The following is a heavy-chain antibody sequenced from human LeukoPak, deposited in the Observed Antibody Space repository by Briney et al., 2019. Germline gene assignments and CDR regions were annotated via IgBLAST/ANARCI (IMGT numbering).Heavy chain of an antibody. D-gene: IGHD3-9*01. CDR1: GFTFSSYE. CDR3: ARDNYDILTGYLTNYFDY. CDR2: ISSSGSTI. J-gene: IGHJ4*02. V-gene: IGHV3-48*03. Sequence: GGSLRLSCAASGFTFSSYEMNWVRQAPGKGLEWVSYISSSGSTIYYADSVKGRFAISRDNAKDSLYLQMNSLRAEDTAVYYCARDNYDILTGYLTNYFDYWGQGTLVTVSS.